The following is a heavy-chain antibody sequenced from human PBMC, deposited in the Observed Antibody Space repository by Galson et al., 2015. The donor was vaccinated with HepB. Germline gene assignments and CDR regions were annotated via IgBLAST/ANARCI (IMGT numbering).Heavy chain of an antibody. CDR2: MYPYSGST. V-gene: IGHV1-8*01. CDR1: GYTFIDYD. J-gene: IGHJ6*02. CDR3: ARGWGDYGDYISYGMDV. Sequence: SVKVSCKASGYTFIDYDINWVRQATGQGLEWMGWMYPYSGSTGYAQNFQGRVTITRDTAIGTAYMELSSLRSEDTAVYYCARGWGDYGDYISYGMDVWGQGTTVTVFS. D-gene: IGHD4-17*01.